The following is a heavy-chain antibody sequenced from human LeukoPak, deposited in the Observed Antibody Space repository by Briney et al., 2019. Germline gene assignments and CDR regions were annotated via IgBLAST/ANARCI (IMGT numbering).Heavy chain of an antibody. J-gene: IGHJ6*03. Sequence: PSETLSLTCAVYGGSFSGYYWSWIRQPPGKGLEWIGEINHSGSTNYNPSLKSRVTISVDTSKNQFSLKLSSVTAADTAVYYCARDLTMVRGGTFMDVWGKGTTVTISS. D-gene: IGHD3-10*01. CDR2: INHSGST. CDR3: ARDLTMVRGGTFMDV. V-gene: IGHV4-34*01. CDR1: GGSFSGYY.